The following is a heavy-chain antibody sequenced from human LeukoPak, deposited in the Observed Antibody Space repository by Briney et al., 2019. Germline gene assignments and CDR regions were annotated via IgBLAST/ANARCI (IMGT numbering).Heavy chain of an antibody. CDR2: ISSSSNYI. D-gene: IGHD3-22*01. V-gene: IGHV3-21*04. J-gene: IGHJ4*02. CDR3: ARDHLPYYYDSSGFDY. Sequence: GGSLRLSCAASGFTFSSYEMNWVRQAPGMGLEWVSSISSSSNYIYYADSVKGRFTISRDNAKNSLYLQMNSLRAEDTALYYCARDHLPYYYDSSGFDYWGQGTLVTVSS. CDR1: GFTFSSYE.